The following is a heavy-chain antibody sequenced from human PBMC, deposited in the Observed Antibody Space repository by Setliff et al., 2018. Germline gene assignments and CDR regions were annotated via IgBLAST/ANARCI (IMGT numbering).Heavy chain of an antibody. D-gene: IGHD2-15*01. CDR2: IYSTGST. CDR3: ARGLNSVSWTFAY. V-gene: IGHV4-4*08. J-gene: IGHJ4*02. CDR1: GDSIYNHF. Sequence: LSLTCTVSGDSIYNHFWSWVRQPPGKGLEWIGYIYSTGSTNYNPSLKSRVAISIDTSKNQFSLKVNSVTAADTAIYYCARGLNSVSWTFAYWGQGSLVTVSS.